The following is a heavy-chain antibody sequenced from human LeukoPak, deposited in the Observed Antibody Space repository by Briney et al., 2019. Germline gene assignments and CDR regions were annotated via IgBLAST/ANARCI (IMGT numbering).Heavy chain of an antibody. Sequence: PSETLSLTCTVSGGSISSYYWSWIRQPAGKGLEWIGRIYTSGSTNYNPSLKSRVTISVDTSKNQFSLRVSSVTAADTAVYYCARNSSSSNNGGFDYWGQGILVTVSS. J-gene: IGHJ4*02. CDR2: IYTSGST. CDR1: GGSISSYY. D-gene: IGHD2-2*01. V-gene: IGHV4-4*07. CDR3: ARNSSSSNNGGFDY.